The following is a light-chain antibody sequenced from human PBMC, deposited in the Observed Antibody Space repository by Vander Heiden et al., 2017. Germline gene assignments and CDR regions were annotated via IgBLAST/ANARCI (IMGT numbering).Light chain of an antibody. Sequence: QSVLTPPPSASGTPGQRVTISCSGSSSNIGSNYVYWYQQLPGTAPKLLIYSNNQRPSGVPDRFSGSKSGTSASLAISGLRSEDEADYYCAAWDDSLSGVFGGGTKLTVL. CDR3: AAWDDSLSGV. CDR2: SNN. J-gene: IGLJ3*02. CDR1: SSNIGSNY. V-gene: IGLV1-47*02.